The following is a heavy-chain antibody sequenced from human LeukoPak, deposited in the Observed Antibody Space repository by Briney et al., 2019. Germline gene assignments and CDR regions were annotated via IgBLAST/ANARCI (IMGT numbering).Heavy chain of an antibody. D-gene: IGHD1-26*01. CDR2: IHPNSGGT. CDR3: ARAKIFDSGSFDY. Sequence: GASVKVSCKASGYTFTGYYMHWVRQAPGQGLEWMGWIHPNSGGTNYAQKFQGRVTMTRDTSISTAYMELSRLKSDDTSVYYCARAKIFDSGSFDYWGQGTLVTVSS. V-gene: IGHV1-2*02. J-gene: IGHJ4*02. CDR1: GYTFTGYY.